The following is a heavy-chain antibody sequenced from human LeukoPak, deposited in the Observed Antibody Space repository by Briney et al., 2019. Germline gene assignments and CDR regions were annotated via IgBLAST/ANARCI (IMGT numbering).Heavy chain of an antibody. CDR3: ARGTGRRCMDV. J-gene: IGHJ6*02. CDR1: GGSFSGYY. V-gene: IGHV4-34*01. Sequence: SETLSLACAVYGGSFSGYYWSWIRQPPGKGLEWIGEINHSGSTNYNPSLKSRVTISVDTSKNQFSLKLSSVTAADTAVYYCARGTGRRCMDVWGQGTTVTVSS. CDR2: INHSGST.